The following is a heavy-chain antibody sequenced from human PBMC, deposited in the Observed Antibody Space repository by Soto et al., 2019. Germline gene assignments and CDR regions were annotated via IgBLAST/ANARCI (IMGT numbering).Heavy chain of an antibody. V-gene: IGHV4-59*01. D-gene: IGHD5-18*01. CDR2: IYYSGST. CDR3: VRDRYSCGSEVAK. CDR1: GGSISSYY. J-gene: IGHJ4*02. Sequence: SETLSLTCTVSGGSISSYYWSWIRQPPGKGLEWIGYIYYSGSTNYNPSLKSRVTISVDTSKNQFSLKLSSVTAADTAVYYCVRDRYSCGSEVAKWGQGTLVTVSS.